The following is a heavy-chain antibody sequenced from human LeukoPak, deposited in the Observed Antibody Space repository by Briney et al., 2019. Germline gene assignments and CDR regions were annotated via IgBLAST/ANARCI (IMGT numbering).Heavy chain of an antibody. D-gene: IGHD3-22*01. CDR2: ISSSGSTI. CDR3: AREGYYDSSGYLDY. J-gene: IGHJ4*02. V-gene: IGHV3-48*03. Sequence: GGSLRLSCAASVFTFSSYQMNWVRQAPGKGLEWGSYISSSGSTIYYADSVKGRFTISRDNAKNSLYLQMNSLRAEDTAVYYCAREGYYDSSGYLDYWGQGTLVTVSS. CDR1: VFTFSSYQ.